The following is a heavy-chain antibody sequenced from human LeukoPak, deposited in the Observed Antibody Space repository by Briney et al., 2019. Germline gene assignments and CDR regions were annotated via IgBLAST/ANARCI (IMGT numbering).Heavy chain of an antibody. CDR3: ARRPSSGYSYYYYYMDV. Sequence: SETLSLTCTVSGGSISSSSYYWGWIRQPPGKGLEWIGSIYYSGSTYYNPSLKSRVTISVDTSKNQFSLKLSSVTAADTAVYYCARRPSSGYSYYYYYMDVWGKGTTVTVSS. CDR2: IYYSGST. J-gene: IGHJ6*03. CDR1: GGSISSSSYY. V-gene: IGHV4-39*07. D-gene: IGHD6-19*01.